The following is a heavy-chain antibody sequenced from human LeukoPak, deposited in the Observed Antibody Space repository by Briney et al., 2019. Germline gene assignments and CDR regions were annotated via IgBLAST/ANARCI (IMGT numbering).Heavy chain of an antibody. Sequence: SETLSLTCGVSGVSFSTYYWSWIRQSPEKGLEWIGEVNHSGYTNYNPSLMSRVTISVDTSKTQFSLQLRSVTAADTAIYCCARQLYGSDYWGQGTLVTVSS. CDR3: ARQLYGSDY. V-gene: IGHV4-34*01. D-gene: IGHD4-17*01. CDR2: VNHSGYT. CDR1: GVSFSTYY. J-gene: IGHJ4*02.